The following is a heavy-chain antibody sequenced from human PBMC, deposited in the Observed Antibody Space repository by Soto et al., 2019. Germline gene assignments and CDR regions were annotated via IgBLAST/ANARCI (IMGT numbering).Heavy chain of an antibody. V-gene: IGHV3-74*01. J-gene: IGHJ4*02. CDR2: INSDGSST. CDR1: GFTFSSYW. D-gene: IGHD2-2*01. Sequence: EVQLVESGGGLVQPGGSLRLSCAASGFTFSSYWMHWVRQAPGKGLVWVSRINSDGSSTYYANSVKGRLTISRDNAKNTLYLQMNILRAEDTAVYYCATAVPFDYWGQGTLVTVSS. CDR3: ATAVPFDY.